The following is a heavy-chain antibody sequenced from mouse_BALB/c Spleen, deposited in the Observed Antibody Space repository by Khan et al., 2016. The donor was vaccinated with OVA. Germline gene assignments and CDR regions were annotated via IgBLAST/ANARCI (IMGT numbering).Heavy chain of an antibody. J-gene: IGHJ3*01. V-gene: IGHV1-77*01. CDR1: GYTFTDYY. CDR3: SREWAAWFPY. Sequence: LEESGAELARPGASVKLSCKASGYTFTDYYINWMRQRTGPGLEWVGEIYPGSDNIFYNEKFKGKATLTADKSSSTAYMQLSSLTSEDSAVYFCSREWAAWFPYWGQGTLVTVSA. CDR2: IYPGSDNI.